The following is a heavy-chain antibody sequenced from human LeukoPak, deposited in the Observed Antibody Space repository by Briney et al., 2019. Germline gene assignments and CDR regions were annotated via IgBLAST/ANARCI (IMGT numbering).Heavy chain of an antibody. CDR3: ARGSDCSSTSCYGVSDY. CDR1: GGTFSSYA. Sequence: SVKVSCKASGGTFSSYAISWVRQAPGQGLEWMGRIIPILGIANYAQKFQGRVTITADKSTSTAYMELSSPRSEDTAVYYCARGSDCSSTSCYGVSDYWGQGTLVTVSS. CDR2: IIPILGIA. D-gene: IGHD2-2*01. J-gene: IGHJ4*02. V-gene: IGHV1-69*04.